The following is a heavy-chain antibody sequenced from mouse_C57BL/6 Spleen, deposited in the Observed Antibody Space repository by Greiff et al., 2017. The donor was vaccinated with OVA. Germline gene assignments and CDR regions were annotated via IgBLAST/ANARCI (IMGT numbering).Heavy chain of an antibody. CDR1: GFNIKDDY. V-gene: IGHV14-4*01. CDR3: TTLLRSPYWYFDV. J-gene: IGHJ1*03. D-gene: IGHD1-1*01. Sequence: VQLKESGAELVRPGASVKLSCTASGFNIKDDYMHWVKQRPEQGLEWIGWIDPENGDTEYASKFQGKATITADTSSNTAYLQLSSLTSEDTAVYYCTTLLRSPYWYFDVWGTGTTVTVSS. CDR2: IDPENGDT.